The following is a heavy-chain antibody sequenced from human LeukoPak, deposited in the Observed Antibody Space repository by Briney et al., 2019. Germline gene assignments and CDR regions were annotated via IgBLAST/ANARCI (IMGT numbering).Heavy chain of an antibody. CDR1: GGSISSYY. V-gene: IGHV4-4*07. CDR2: IYTSGST. CDR3: ARSPTYYDSSGYYPPHNWFDP. D-gene: IGHD3-22*01. J-gene: IGHJ5*02. Sequence: SETVSLTCTVSGGSISSYYWSWIRQPAGKGLDWIGRIYTSGSTNYNPSLKSRVTMSVDTSKNQFSLKLSSVTAADTAVYYCARSPTYYDSSGYYPPHNWFDPWGQGTLVTVSS.